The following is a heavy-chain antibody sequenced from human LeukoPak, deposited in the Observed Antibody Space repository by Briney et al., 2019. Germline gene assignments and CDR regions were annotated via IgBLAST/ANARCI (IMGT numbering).Heavy chain of an antibody. CDR2: ISYSGST. CDR3: ARGGMYDILTTPYFDY. J-gene: IGHJ4*02. Sequence: SETLSLTCTVSGGSISRYYWSWIRQPPGKGLEWIGYISYSGSTNYNPSLKSRVTISVDTSKNQFSLKLNSVTATDTAVYYCARGGMYDILTTPYFDYWGQGTLVTVSS. D-gene: IGHD3-9*01. V-gene: IGHV4-59*08. CDR1: GGSISRYY.